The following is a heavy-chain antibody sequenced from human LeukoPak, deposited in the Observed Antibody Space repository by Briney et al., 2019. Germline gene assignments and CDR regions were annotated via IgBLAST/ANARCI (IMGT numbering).Heavy chain of an antibody. Sequence: ASVKVSCKASGYTFTSYYMHWVRQAPGQGLEWMGIINPSGGSTSYAQKFQGRVTMTRDTSTSTVYMGLSSLRSEDTAVNYCVRDLARSTNWFDPWGQGTLVTVSS. CDR3: VRDLARSTNWFDP. D-gene: IGHD5/OR15-5a*01. CDR2: INPSGGST. V-gene: IGHV1-46*01. CDR1: GYTFTSYY. J-gene: IGHJ5*02.